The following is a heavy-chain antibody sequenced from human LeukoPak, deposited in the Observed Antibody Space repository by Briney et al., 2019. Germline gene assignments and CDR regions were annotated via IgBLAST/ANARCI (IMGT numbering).Heavy chain of an antibody. CDR3: GKTDIYFNPIDY. CDR2: IHRVGRT. Sequence: SETLSLTCAVSGVSISSSEWWIWVRQPPEQGLEWIGEIHRVGRTRYNPSLKSRVTISMDYSKNQFSLKLTSVTAADTAIYYCGKTDIYFNPIDYWGPGSLVTVSS. D-gene: IGHD3-9*01. CDR1: GVSISSSEW. V-gene: IGHV4-4*02. J-gene: IGHJ4*02.